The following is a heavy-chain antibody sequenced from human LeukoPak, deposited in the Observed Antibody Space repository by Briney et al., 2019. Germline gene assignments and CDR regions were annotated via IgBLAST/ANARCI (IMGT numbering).Heavy chain of an antibody. V-gene: IGHV6-1*01. J-gene: IGHJ6*03. Sequence: SQTLSLTCAISGDSVSSNSVAWHWIRQSPSRGLEWLGRTCFRSKWYNEYAVSVKSRISINPDTSKNQFSLQLNSVTPEDTAVYYCARDGCGGDCYTGYNIDVWGKGTTVTVSS. CDR3: ARDGCGGDCYTGYNIDV. D-gene: IGHD2-21*02. CDR1: GDSVSSNSVA. CDR2: TCFRSKWYN.